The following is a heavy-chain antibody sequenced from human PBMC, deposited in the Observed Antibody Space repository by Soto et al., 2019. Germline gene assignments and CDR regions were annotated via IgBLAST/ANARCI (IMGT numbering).Heavy chain of an antibody. V-gene: IGHV3-23*01. CDR3: ASQGGYYYDSSGYRFDY. J-gene: IGHJ4*02. D-gene: IGHD3-22*01. CDR2: ISGSGGST. Sequence: GGSLGLSCAASGFTFSSYAMSWVRQAPGKGLEWVSAISGSGGSTYYADSVKGRFTISRDNSKNTLYLQMNSLRAEDTAVYYCASQGGYYYDSSGYRFDYWGQGTLVTVSS. CDR1: GFTFSSYA.